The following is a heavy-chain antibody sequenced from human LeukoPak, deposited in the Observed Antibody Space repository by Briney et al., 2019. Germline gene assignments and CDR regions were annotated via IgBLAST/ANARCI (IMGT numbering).Heavy chain of an antibody. CDR2: IIPIFGIA. Sequence: ASVKVSCKASGGTFSSYAISWVRQAPGHGLEWMGRIIPIFGIANYAQKFQGRVTITADKSTSTAYMELSSLRSEDTAVYYCARSIAARHYYYYGMDVWGQGTTVTVSS. CDR3: ARSIAARHYYYYGMDV. J-gene: IGHJ6*02. D-gene: IGHD6-6*01. CDR1: GGTFSSYA. V-gene: IGHV1-69*04.